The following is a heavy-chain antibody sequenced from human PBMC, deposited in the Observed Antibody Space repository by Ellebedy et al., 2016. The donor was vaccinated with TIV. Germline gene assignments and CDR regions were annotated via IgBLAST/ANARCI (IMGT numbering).Heavy chain of an antibody. CDR1: GVSVNSANYY. CDR2: FYSSGST. D-gene: IGHD3-10*01. V-gene: IGHV4-61*01. Sequence: MPSETLSLTCTVSGVSVNSANYYWTWIPQAPGQGREWIGYFYSSGSTDNKPSLKSRVAISVDTSKTQFSLKLGSVTAADTAVYYCARRKVRTGHAFDYWGQGTLVTVSS. CDR3: ARRKVRTGHAFDY. J-gene: IGHJ4*02.